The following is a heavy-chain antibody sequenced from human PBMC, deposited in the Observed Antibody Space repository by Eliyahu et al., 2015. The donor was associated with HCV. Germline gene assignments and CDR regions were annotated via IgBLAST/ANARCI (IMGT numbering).Heavy chain of an antibody. V-gene: IGHV3-23*01. CDR1: GFPFSSSA. CDR3: AKDRPGGSGSDL. Sequence: EVQLLESGGGLVQPGESLTLSCAASGFPFSSSAMDWVRQAPGKGLEWVSTITGTGGTTDYADSVKGRFIISRDNSKNTLYLQLNSLRAEDTAVYYCAKDRPGGSGSDLWGQGTLVTVSS. D-gene: IGHD6-19*01. CDR2: ITGTGGTT. J-gene: IGHJ5*02.